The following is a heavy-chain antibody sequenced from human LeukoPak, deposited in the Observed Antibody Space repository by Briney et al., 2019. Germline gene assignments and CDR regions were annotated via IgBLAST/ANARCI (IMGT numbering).Heavy chain of an antibody. V-gene: IGHV1-2*02. CDR2: INPNGGVT. CDR1: GYTFTGHY. CDR3: ARKTVQRRLGSGMDV. Sequence: ASVKVSCKASGYTFTGHYIHWVRQAPGQGLEWMGWINPNGGVTNYAEKFRGRVTMTRDTSISTAYMELSSLRSDDTAMYYCARKTVQRRLGSGMDVWGQGTTVTVSS. D-gene: IGHD1-1*01. J-gene: IGHJ6*02.